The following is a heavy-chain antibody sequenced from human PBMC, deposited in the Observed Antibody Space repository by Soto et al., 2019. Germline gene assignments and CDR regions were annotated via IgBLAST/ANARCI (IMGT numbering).Heavy chain of an antibody. CDR2: INQDGSEK. V-gene: IGHV3-7*01. Sequence: GGSLRLSCAASGFSFSSVWMTWVRQAPGKGLEWVANINQDGSEKHYVDSVKGRFTISRDNAKYSLYLQMSSLRAEDTAVYYCARARGWNIVRVPDAGDVWGKGTTVTVSS. CDR3: ARARGWNIVRVPDAGDV. CDR1: GFSFSSVW. J-gene: IGHJ6*04. D-gene: IGHD2-2*01.